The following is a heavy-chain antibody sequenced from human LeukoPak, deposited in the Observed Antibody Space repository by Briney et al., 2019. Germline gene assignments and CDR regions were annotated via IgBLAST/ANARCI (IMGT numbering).Heavy chain of an antibody. Sequence: PGGSLRLSCAASGFTFSSYGMHWVRQAPGKGLVWVAVIWYDGSNKYYADSVKGRFTISRDNSKNTLYLQMNSLRAEDTAVYYCARVGPHSGYDLYNAFDIWGQGTMVTVSS. CDR2: IWYDGSNK. D-gene: IGHD5-12*01. V-gene: IGHV3-33*01. CDR1: GFTFSSYG. J-gene: IGHJ3*02. CDR3: ARVGPHSGYDLYNAFDI.